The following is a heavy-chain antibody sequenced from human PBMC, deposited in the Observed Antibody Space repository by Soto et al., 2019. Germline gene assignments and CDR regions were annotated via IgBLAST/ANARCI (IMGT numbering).Heavy chain of an antibody. Sequence: GGPLRLSCAASGFTFSSYAMSWVRQAPGKGLEWVSAISGSGGSTYYADSVKGRFTISRDNSKNSLYLQMNSLRDEDTAVYYCARTSGNYYYYGMDVWGQGTTVTVSS. V-gene: IGHV3-23*01. CDR1: GFTFSSYA. CDR3: ARTSGNYYYYGMDV. D-gene: IGHD1-26*01. CDR2: ISGSGGST. J-gene: IGHJ6*02.